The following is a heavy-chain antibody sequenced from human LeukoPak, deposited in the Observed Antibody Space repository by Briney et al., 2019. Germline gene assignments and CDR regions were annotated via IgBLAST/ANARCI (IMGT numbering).Heavy chain of an antibody. Sequence: GASVKVSCKASGYTFTNYDINGVRQATGQGLEWIGWVNPNSGNTGYAQKFQGRVTLTRDTSISTAYMELSSLRSEDTAVYYCARQITMIEEGAFDIWGQGTMVTVSS. J-gene: IGHJ3*02. CDR2: VNPNSGNT. CDR1: GYTFTNYD. D-gene: IGHD3-22*01. V-gene: IGHV1-8*02. CDR3: ARQITMIEEGAFDI.